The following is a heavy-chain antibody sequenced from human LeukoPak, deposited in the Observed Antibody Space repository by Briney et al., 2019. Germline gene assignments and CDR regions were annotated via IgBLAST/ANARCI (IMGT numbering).Heavy chain of an antibody. Sequence: GGSLRLSCAASEFLFSNYWMHWVRQVPGEGPVWVSRIDSDGSPTTYADSVEGRFTISRDNSKNTLYLQMNSLRAEDTALYYCAKDIGALVAAADSGAAFDIWGQGTMVTVSS. J-gene: IGHJ3*02. CDR1: EFLFSNYW. D-gene: IGHD6-13*01. CDR2: IDSDGSPT. CDR3: AKDIGALVAAADSGAAFDI. V-gene: IGHV3-74*01.